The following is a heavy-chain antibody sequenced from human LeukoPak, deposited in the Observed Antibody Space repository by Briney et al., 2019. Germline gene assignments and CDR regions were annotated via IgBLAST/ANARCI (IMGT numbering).Heavy chain of an antibody. CDR1: GFTLSNDA. J-gene: IGHJ4*02. D-gene: IGHD3-9*01. CDR2: MPGSGGNS. V-gene: IGHV3-23*01. CDR3: AKWGDYDVLTGYYVSDY. Sequence: PGGSLRLSCAAPGFTLSNDAMSWVRRAPGRGLEWVSAMPGSGGNSYYAASVNDRFTSYRDNSTNTVFLQMNSLRAEGMAVYYCAKWGDYDVLTGYYVSDYWGQGTLVTVSS.